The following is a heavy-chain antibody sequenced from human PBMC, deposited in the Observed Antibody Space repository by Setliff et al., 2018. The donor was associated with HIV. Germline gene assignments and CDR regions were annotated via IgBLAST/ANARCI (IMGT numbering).Heavy chain of an antibody. CDR2: ISYRGTT. D-gene: IGHD4-4*01. CDR1: GVSINSGDYF. V-gene: IGHV4-31*03. J-gene: IGHJ4*01. Sequence: SETLSLTCIVSGVSINSGDYFWSWLRQHPGKGLEWNGYISYRGTTYYNPSFKSRVTMSMDTSKNQVSLKLTSVTAADTAVLFCARLQKLDDIYYFDDWGQGTLVTVSS. CDR3: ARLQKLDDIYYFDD.